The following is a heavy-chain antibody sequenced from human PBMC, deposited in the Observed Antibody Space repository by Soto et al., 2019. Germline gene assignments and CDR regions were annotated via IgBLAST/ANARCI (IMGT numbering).Heavy chain of an antibody. CDR1: GYTFTSYA. J-gene: IGHJ4*02. D-gene: IGHD2-15*01. V-gene: IGHV1-3*01. CDR2: INAGNGNT. CDR3: ARDKVVVAATLIELLAY. Sequence: GASVKVSCKASGYTFTSYAMHWVRQAPGQRFEWMGWINAGNGNTKYSQKFQGRVTITRDTSASTAYMELSSLRSEDTAVYYCARDKVVVAATLIELLAYWGQGTLVTVSS.